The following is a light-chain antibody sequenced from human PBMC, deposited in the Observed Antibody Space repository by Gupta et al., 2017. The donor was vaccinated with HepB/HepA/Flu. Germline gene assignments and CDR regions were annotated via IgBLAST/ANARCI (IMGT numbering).Light chain of an antibody. CDR1: SSNIGAGYD. CDR3: QSYDSSLSGSVV. J-gene: IGLJ2*01. V-gene: IGLV1-40*01. CDR2: GNS. Sequence: SVLPQPPSVSGAPGHRVTISCPGSSSNIGAGYDVHWYQQHPGTAPKLLIYGNSNRPSGVPDRFSGSKSGTSASLAITGRQAEDEADYYCQSYDSSLSGSVVFGGGTKLTVL.